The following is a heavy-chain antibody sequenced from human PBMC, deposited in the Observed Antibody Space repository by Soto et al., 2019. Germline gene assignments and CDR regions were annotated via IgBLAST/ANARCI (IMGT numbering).Heavy chain of an antibody. CDR3: ARQWVRGATSTWFGP. Sequence: QLQLQESGPGLVKPSETLSLTCTVSGGSISSSSYYWGWIRQPPGKGLEWIGSIYYSGSTNYSPSLKSRVTISADTSKNQFSLKRSSVTPADTAVYYCARQWVRGATSTWFGPWGQGTLVHVSS. D-gene: IGHD5-12*01. V-gene: IGHV4-39*01. CDR2: IYYSGST. CDR1: GGSISSSSYY. J-gene: IGHJ5*02.